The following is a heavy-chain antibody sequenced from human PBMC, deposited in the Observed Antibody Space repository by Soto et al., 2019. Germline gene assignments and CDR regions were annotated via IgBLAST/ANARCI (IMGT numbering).Heavy chain of an antibody. Sequence: PGGSLRLSCAASGCTFSSYAMSWVRQAPGKGLEWVSAISGSGGSTYYADSVKGRFTISRDNSKNTLYLQMNSLRAEDTAVYYCAKDVRQSDAFDIWGQGTMVTVSS. CDR1: GCTFSSYA. D-gene: IGHD4-4*01. J-gene: IGHJ3*02. CDR2: ISGSGGST. V-gene: IGHV3-23*01. CDR3: AKDVRQSDAFDI.